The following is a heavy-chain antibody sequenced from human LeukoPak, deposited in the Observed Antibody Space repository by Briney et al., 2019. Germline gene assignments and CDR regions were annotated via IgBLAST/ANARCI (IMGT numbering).Heavy chain of an antibody. J-gene: IGHJ4*02. CDR3: AKDGDRYVHYPRDFDY. CDR1: GFTFSSFG. Sequence: GGSLRLSCAASGFTFSSFGMNWVRQAPGKGLEWVAFISHDGSNKYYGDSVKGRFTISRDNSKNTLYLQMNSLRAEDTAVYYCAKDGDRYVHYPRDFDYWGQGTLVTVSS. D-gene: IGHD1-14*01. CDR2: ISHDGSNK. V-gene: IGHV3-30*02.